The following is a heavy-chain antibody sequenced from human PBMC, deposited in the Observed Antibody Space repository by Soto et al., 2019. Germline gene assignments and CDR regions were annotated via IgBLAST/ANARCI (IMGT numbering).Heavy chain of an antibody. V-gene: IGHV4-39*01. CDR1: GGSISSSSYY. CDR3: ARHYGEYGSYYMDG. CDR2: IYYSGST. J-gene: IGHJ6*03. Sequence: SETLSLTCTVSGGSISSSSYYWGWIRQPPGKGLEWIGSIYYSGSTYYNPSLKSRVTISVDTSKNQFSLKLSSVTAADTAVYYCARHYGEYGSYYMDGWGKGTTVTVSS. D-gene: IGHD4-17*01.